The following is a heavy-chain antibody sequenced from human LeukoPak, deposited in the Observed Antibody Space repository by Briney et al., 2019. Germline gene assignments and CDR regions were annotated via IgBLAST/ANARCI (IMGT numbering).Heavy chain of an antibody. CDR1: GGSISSSNW. CDR2: IYHSGST. Sequence: SETLSLTCAVSGGSISSSNWWSWVRQPPGKGLEWIGEIYHSGSTNYNPSLKSRVTISVDKSKNQFSLKLSSVTAADTAVYYCARVGWYYYDSSGYIFDYWGQGTLVTVSS. CDR3: ARVGWYYYDSSGYIFDY. V-gene: IGHV4-4*02. J-gene: IGHJ4*02. D-gene: IGHD3-22*01.